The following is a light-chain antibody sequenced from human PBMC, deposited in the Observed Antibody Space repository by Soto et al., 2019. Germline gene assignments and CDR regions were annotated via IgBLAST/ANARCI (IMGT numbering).Light chain of an antibody. CDR2: HVS. V-gene: IGLV2-11*01. CDR3: SSYTSGSTLVV. CDR1: SSDFGGYNY. J-gene: IGLJ2*01. Sequence: QSVLTQPRSVSGSPGQSVAISCTGTSSDFGGYNYVSWYQQHPGRAPKLVIYHVSKRPSGVPDRFSGSKSGNTASLTISGLQAEDEADYYCSSYTSGSTLVVFGGGTQLTVL.